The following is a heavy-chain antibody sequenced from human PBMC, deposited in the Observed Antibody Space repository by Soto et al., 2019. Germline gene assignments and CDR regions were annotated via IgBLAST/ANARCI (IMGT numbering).Heavy chain of an antibody. CDR3: VREQGRELLAY. D-gene: IGHD2-15*01. CDR2: IYYSGST. Sequence: PSETLSLTCTVSGGSVSSGSYYWSWIRQPPGKGLEWIGYIYYSGSTNYNPSLKSRVTISVDTSKNQFSLKLSSVTAADTAVYYCVREQGRELLAYWGQGTLVTVSS. J-gene: IGHJ4*02. V-gene: IGHV4-61*01. CDR1: GGSVSSGSYY.